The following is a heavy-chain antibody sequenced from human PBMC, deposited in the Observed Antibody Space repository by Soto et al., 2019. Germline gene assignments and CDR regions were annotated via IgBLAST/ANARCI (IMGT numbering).Heavy chain of an antibody. CDR1: GFTFSNYA. CDR3: ARDNRGTFDY. Sequence: GGSLRLSCAASGFTFSNYAVTWVRQAPGRGLEWVSAISGSGDATRYADSVKGRFAISRDNSKNTLYLQMNSLRAEDTAVYFCARDNRGTFDYWGQGALVTVSS. V-gene: IGHV3-23*01. D-gene: IGHD7-27*01. J-gene: IGHJ4*02. CDR2: ISGSGDAT.